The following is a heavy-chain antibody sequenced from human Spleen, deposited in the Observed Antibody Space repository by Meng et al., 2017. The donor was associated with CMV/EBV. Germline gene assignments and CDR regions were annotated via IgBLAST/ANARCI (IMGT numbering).Heavy chain of an antibody. Sequence: SETLSLTCTVSGGSISSYYWSWIRKPPGKGLEWIGYIYYSGSTNYNPSLKSRVTISVDTSKNQFSLKLSSVTAADTAVYYCARDKKGGYSYGGFDYWGQGTLVTVSS. V-gene: IGHV4-59*01. CDR2: IYYSGST. J-gene: IGHJ4*02. CDR1: GGSISSYY. CDR3: ARDKKGGYSYGGFDY. D-gene: IGHD5-18*01.